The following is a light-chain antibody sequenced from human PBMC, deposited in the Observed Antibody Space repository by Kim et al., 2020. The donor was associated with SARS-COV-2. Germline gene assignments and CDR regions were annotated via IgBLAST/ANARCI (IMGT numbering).Light chain of an antibody. CDR2: YDT. V-gene: IGLV3-21*04. J-gene: IGLJ3*02. CDR3: QVWDSRSDHWV. CDR1: NLGSKG. Sequence: SYELTQSPSVSVAPGKTAKITCGGDNLGSKGVHWYRQRTGQAPILVVSYDTDRPSGIPERFSGSKSGNTATLTISSVEAGDEADYYCQVWDSRSDHWVFGGGTQLTVL.